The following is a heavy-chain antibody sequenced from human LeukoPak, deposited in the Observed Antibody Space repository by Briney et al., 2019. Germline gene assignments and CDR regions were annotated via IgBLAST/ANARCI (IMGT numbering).Heavy chain of an antibody. CDR2: IKQDGSEK. J-gene: IGHJ4*02. D-gene: IGHD3-10*01. CDR1: GFTFSSYW. V-gene: IGHV3-7*01. Sequence: GGSLRLSCAASGFTFSSYWMSWVRQAPGKGLEWVANIKQDGSEKYYVDSVKGRFTISRDNAKNSLYLQMNSLRAEDTAVYYCARDLRYYYGSGSHRGLDYWGQGTLVTVSS. CDR3: ARDLRYYYGSGSHRGLDY.